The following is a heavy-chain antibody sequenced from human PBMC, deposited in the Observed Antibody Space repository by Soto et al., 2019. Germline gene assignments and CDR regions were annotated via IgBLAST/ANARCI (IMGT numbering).Heavy chain of an antibody. CDR1: RYTLPPHL. V-gene: IGHV1-2*02. CDR2: INAKSGGT. D-gene: IGHD4-17*01. J-gene: IGHJ4*02. CDR3: ATDDGHHYGAV. Sequence: ASEQVSYLASRYTLPPHLLLLVRQVAGQGLEWMGWINAKSGGTDYAQKFQDRVTISRDTSINTAYMQLSRLCASDTAVYYCATDDGHHYGAVWGQGTLVTVSS.